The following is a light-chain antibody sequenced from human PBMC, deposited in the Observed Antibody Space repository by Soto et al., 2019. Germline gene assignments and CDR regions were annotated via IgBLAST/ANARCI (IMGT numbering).Light chain of an antibody. J-gene: IGLJ3*02. Sequence: QSALTQPRSVSGSPGQSVTISCTRTSSDVGVYNYVSWYQQHPGKAPKLMIYDVSKRPSGVPDRFSGSKSGNTASLTISGLQAEDEADYYCCSYAGSYTLGVFGGGTKLTVL. CDR2: DVS. CDR3: CSYAGSYTLGV. V-gene: IGLV2-11*01. CDR1: SSDVGVYNY.